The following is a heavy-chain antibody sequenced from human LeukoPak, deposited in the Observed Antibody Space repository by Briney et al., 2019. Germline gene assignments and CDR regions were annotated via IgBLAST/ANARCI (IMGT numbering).Heavy chain of an antibody. CDR2: IYPVNSDT. CDR1: GYNFADWW. J-gene: IGHJ4*02. Sequence: GESLKISCKGSGYNFADWWIGWVRQMSGKGLEYMGIIYPVNSDTKYSPSFEGQVTISADRSISTAYLQWSSLKASDTAIYYCARHVQRSSWDNFDYWGQGTLVTVSS. CDR3: ARHVQRSSWDNFDY. V-gene: IGHV5-51*01. D-gene: IGHD6-13*01.